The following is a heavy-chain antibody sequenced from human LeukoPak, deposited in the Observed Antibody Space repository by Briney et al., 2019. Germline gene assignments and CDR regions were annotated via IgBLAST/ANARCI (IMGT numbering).Heavy chain of an antibody. CDR2: ISYDGSNK. CDR3: ARDVSGLLWFGESHYGMDV. J-gene: IGHJ6*04. CDR1: GFTFSSYA. Sequence: PGGSLRLSCAASGFTFSSYAMHWVRQAPGKGLEWVAVISYDGSNKYYADSVKGRFTISRDNSKNTLYLQMNSLRAEDTAVYYCARDVSGLLWFGESHYGMDVWGKGTTVTVSS. D-gene: IGHD3-10*01. V-gene: IGHV3-30*04.